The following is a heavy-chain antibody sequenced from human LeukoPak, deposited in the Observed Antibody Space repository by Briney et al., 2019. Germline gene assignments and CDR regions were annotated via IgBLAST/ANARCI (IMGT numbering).Heavy chain of an antibody. CDR2: IVVGSGNT. D-gene: IGHD1-26*01. Sequence: ASAKVSCKASGFTFTSSAVQWVRQARGQRLEWIGWIVVGSGNTNYAQKFQERVTITRDMSTSTAYMELSSLRSEDTAVYYCAARFPTSQWELHYWGQGTLVTVSS. J-gene: IGHJ4*02. CDR3: AARFPTSQWELHY. CDR1: GFTFTSSA. V-gene: IGHV1-58*01.